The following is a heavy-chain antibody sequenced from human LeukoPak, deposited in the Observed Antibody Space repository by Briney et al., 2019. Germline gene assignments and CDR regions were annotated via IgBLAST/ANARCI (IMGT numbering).Heavy chain of an antibody. CDR1: GFTFSSYE. J-gene: IGHJ4*02. Sequence: GGSLRLSCAASGFTFSSYEMNWVRQAPGKGLEWVSYISSSGSTIYYADSVKGRFTISRDNAKNSLYLQMDSLRAEDTAVYYCARPQIVVGYFDYWGQGTLVTVSS. D-gene: IGHD3-22*01. CDR2: ISSSGSTI. CDR3: ARPQIVVGYFDY. V-gene: IGHV3-48*03.